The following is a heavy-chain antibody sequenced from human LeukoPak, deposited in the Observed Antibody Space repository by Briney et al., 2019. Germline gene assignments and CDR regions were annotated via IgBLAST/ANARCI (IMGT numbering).Heavy chain of an antibody. CDR2: IKQDGSEK. J-gene: IGHJ4*02. V-gene: IGHV3-7*04. CDR3: ARKNDYGDFHFDY. D-gene: IGHD4-17*01. CDR1: GFTFSTYW. Sequence: GGSLRLSCAASGFTFSTYWMSWVRQPPGKGLEWVANIKQDGSEKYYVDPVKGRFTISRDNAKNSLYLEMNSLRAEDTAVYYCARKNDYGDFHFDYWGQGTLVTVSS.